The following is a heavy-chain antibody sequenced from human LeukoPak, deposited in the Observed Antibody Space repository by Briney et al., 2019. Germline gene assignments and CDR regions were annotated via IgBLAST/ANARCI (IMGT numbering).Heavy chain of an antibody. Sequence: GGSLRLSCAASGFTFSNAWMSWVRQAPGKGLEWVGRIKSKTDGGTTDYAAPVKGRFTISRDDSKNTLYLQMNSLKTEDTAVYYCTTRRSKQWLGYFDYWGQGTLVTVSS. CDR1: GFTFSNAW. J-gene: IGHJ4*02. CDR2: IKSKTDGGTT. V-gene: IGHV3-15*01. CDR3: TTRRSKQWLGYFDY. D-gene: IGHD6-19*01.